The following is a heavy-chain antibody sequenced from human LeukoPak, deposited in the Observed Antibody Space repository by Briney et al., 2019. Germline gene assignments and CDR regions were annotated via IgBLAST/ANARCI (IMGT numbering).Heavy chain of an antibody. CDR3: VIWGDYDVLTGYYVPDY. J-gene: IGHJ4*02. CDR2: ITGSGTST. CDR1: GFTFSNYA. D-gene: IGHD3-9*01. V-gene: IGHV3-23*01. Sequence: GGPLSLSCVASGFTFSNYAMSWVRQAPGKGLEWVSAITGSGTSTYYADSLKARFTISRDNSKNTVFLQMNSLRHEDTAIYYCVIWGDYDVLTGYYVPDYWGQGTLVTVSS.